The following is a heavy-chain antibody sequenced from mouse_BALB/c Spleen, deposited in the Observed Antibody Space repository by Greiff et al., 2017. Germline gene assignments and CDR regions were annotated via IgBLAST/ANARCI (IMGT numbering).Heavy chain of an antibody. CDR1: GYSITSDYA. CDR2: ISYSGST. Sequence: VQLKESGPGLVKPSQSLSLTCTVTGYSITSDYAWNWIRQFPGNKLEWMGYISYSGSTSYNPSLKSRISITRDTSKNQFFLQLNSVTTEDTATYYCARYDYGYWFAYWGQGTLVTVSA. J-gene: IGHJ3*01. CDR3: ARYDYGYWFAY. D-gene: IGHD1-2*01. V-gene: IGHV3-2*02.